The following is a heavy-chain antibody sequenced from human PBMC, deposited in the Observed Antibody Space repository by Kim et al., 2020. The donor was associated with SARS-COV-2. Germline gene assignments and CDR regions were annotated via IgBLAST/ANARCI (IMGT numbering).Heavy chain of an antibody. CDR2: INPNSGGT. Sequence: ASVKVSCKASGYTFTGYYMHWVRQAPGQGLEWMGWINPNSGGTNYAQKFQGRVTMTRDTSISTAYMELSRLRSDDTAVYYCARSCVGCYSVRGPWGQGTLVTVSS. CDR1: GYTFTGYY. V-gene: IGHV1-2*02. D-gene: IGHD3-10*02. CDR3: ARSCVGCYSVRGP. J-gene: IGHJ5*02.